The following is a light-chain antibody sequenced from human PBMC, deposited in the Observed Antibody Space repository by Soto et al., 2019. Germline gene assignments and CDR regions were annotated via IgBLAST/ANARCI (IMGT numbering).Light chain of an antibody. Sequence: EIVLTQSPGTLSLSPGERATLSCRASQSVSSSYLAWYQQKPGQAPRLLIYGASSRATGIPDRFSGSGSGTDFTLTISRLEPEDFEVYYCQQYGSSPFTCGQGTRLEI. CDR3: QQYGSSPFT. J-gene: IGKJ5*01. CDR2: GAS. V-gene: IGKV3-20*01. CDR1: QSVSSSY.